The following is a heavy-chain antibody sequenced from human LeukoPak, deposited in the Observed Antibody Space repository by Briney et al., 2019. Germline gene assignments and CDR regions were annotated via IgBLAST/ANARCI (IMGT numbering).Heavy chain of an antibody. J-gene: IGHJ4*02. CDR3: ARSGTAGDFDY. V-gene: IGHV3-20*04. CDR2: INWNGGSI. CDR1: GFTFDDYG. D-gene: IGHD6-13*01. Sequence: GGSLRLSCAASGFTFDDYGMSWARHAPGKGLEWVSDINWNGGSIGCADSVKGRFTISRDNGKNSLYLQMNSLRAEDTALYYCARSGTAGDFDYWGQGTLVTVSS.